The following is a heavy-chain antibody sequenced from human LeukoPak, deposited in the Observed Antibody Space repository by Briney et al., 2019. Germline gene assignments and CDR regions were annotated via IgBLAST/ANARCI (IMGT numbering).Heavy chain of an antibody. CDR2: ISSSGRTI. J-gene: IGHJ3*02. V-gene: IGHV3-48*03. CDR3: ARDPLDDCFDI. CDR1: GFTFSSYE. D-gene: IGHD1-1*01. Sequence: PGGSLRLSCAASGFTFSSYEMNWVRQAPGKGLEWVSYISSSGRTIYYADSVKGRFTISRDNAKISLYLQMNSLRAEDTAVYYCARDPLDDCFDIWGQGTMVTVSS.